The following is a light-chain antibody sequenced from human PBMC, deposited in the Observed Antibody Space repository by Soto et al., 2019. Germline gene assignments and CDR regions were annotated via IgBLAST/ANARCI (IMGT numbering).Light chain of an antibody. CDR3: SSYTSCSTV. J-gene: IGLJ1*01. CDR2: EVS. Sequence: QSALTQPASVSGSPGQSITISCTGTSSDVGGYNYVSWYQQHPGKAPKLMIYEVSNRPSGVSNRFSGSKSGNTASLTISGLQAEDEADYYCSSYTSCSTVFGTGTKVTVL. CDR1: SSDVGGYNY. V-gene: IGLV2-14*01.